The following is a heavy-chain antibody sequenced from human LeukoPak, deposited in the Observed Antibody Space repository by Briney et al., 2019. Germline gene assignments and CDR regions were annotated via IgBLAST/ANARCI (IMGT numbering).Heavy chain of an antibody. Sequence: PSETLSLTCAVYGGSFSGYYWSWIRQPPGKGLEWIGEINHSGSTNYNPSLKSRVTISVDTSKNQFSLKLSSVTAADTAVYYCARESRICSGGSCYSDSRFDPWGQGTLVTVSS. V-gene: IGHV4-34*01. CDR3: ARESRICSGGSCYSDSRFDP. CDR2: INHSGST. J-gene: IGHJ5*02. CDR1: GGSFSGYY. D-gene: IGHD2-15*01.